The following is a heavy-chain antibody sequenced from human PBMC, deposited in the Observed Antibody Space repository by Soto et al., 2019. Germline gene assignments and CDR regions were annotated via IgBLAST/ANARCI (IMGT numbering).Heavy chain of an antibody. CDR1: GYTFTSSG. CDR2: ISAHTGSS. CDR3: ARAFFYQGSDSRGYSFDAFDF. D-gene: IGHD3-22*01. Sequence: QVQLVQSGAEVKKPGASVKVSCKASGYTFTSSGMSWVRQAPGQGLEWMGWISAHTGSSEYAQRFQARVTMTTDRSASTAYMEVRSLRSDDTAVYYCARAFFYQGSDSRGYSFDAFDFWGPGTLVTVPS. J-gene: IGHJ3*01. V-gene: IGHV1-18*01.